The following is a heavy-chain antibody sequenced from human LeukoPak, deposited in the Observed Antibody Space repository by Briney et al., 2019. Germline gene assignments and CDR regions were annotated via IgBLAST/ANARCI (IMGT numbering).Heavy chain of an antibody. CDR2: IYASGST. V-gene: IGHV4-61*02. D-gene: IGHD3-16*02. CDR3: ARVSVGYLDY. CDR1: GGSIRNLNYY. Sequence: PSQTLSLTCTVSGGSIRNLNYYWSWIRQPAGKGLEWIGRIYASGSTNYNPSLKSRVTISVDTSKNQFSLKLSSVTAADTAVYYCARVSVGYLDYWGQGTLVTVSS. J-gene: IGHJ4*02.